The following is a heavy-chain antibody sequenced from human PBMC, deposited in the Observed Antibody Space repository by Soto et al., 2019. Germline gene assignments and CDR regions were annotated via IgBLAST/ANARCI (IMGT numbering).Heavy chain of an antibody. V-gene: IGHV5-10-1*01. CDR3: ARWGGGTAMVYYYYYGMDV. D-gene: IGHD5-18*01. CDR1: GYSFTSYW. CDR2: IDPSDSYT. Sequence: GESLKISCKGSGYSFTSYWISWVRQMPGKGLEWMGRIDPSDSYTNYSPSFQGHVTISADKSISTAYLQWSSLKASDTATYYCARWGGGTAMVYYYYYGMDVWGQGTTVTVSS. J-gene: IGHJ6*02.